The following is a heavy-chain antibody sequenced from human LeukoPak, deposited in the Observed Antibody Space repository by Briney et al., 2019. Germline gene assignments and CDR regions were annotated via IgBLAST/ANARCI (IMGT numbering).Heavy chain of an antibody. Sequence: GGSLRLSCVASGFSSVDYAMHWVRQAPGKGLEWVSGIYWSSNRVDYADSVKGRFSTSRDNAKNSLYLQMNSLRAEDTAVYYCARSDNKQGRNQWYFDLWGRGTLVTVSS. CDR3: ARSDNKQGRNQWYFDL. CDR1: GFSSVDYA. D-gene: IGHD6-19*01. CDR2: IYWSSNRV. V-gene: IGHV3-9*02. J-gene: IGHJ2*01.